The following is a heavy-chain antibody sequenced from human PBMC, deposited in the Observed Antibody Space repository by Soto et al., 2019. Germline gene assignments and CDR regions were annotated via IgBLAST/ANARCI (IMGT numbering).Heavy chain of an antibody. V-gene: IGHV3-30*18. D-gene: IGHD1-26*01. J-gene: IGHJ5*02. CDR1: GFTFSSYG. CDR3: AKAYSGSDRNWFDP. Sequence: QVQLVESGGGVVQPGRSLRLSCAASGFTFSSYGMHWVRQAPGKGLEWVAVISYDGSNKYYADSVKGRFTISRDNSKNPLYLQMNSLRAEDTAGYYCAKAYSGSDRNWFDPWGQGTLVTVSS. CDR2: ISYDGSNK.